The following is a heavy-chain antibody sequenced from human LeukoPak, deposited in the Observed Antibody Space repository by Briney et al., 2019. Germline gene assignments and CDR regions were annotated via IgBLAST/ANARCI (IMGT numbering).Heavy chain of an antibody. D-gene: IGHD3-22*01. J-gene: IGHJ4*02. Sequence: PGGSLRLSCAASGFTFSSHNMNWVRQAPGKGLEWVSSISGRGNYIFYADSVKGRFTISRDSAKNSLSLQMNSLRAEDTAVYYCAKDQGFDHYDSSGYYLDYWGQGTLVTVSS. CDR1: GFTFSSHN. V-gene: IGHV3-21*01. CDR3: AKDQGFDHYDSSGYYLDY. CDR2: ISGRGNYI.